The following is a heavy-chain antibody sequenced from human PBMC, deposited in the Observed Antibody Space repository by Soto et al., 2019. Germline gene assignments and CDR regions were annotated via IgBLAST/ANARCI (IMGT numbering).Heavy chain of an antibody. Sequence: EAQLSESGGDLVQPGGSLRLSCAASGFTFSSHGMSWVRQAPGKGLEWISGLSRGGGTTYYADSVKGRFTISRDNSKNTLDLIMNSLRVEDTALYYCAKDGQFRTDGFDVWGQVTMVTVSS. CDR1: GFTFSSHG. CDR2: LSRGGGTT. J-gene: IGHJ3*01. D-gene: IGHD1-1*01. V-gene: IGHV3-23*01. CDR3: AKDGQFRTDGFDV.